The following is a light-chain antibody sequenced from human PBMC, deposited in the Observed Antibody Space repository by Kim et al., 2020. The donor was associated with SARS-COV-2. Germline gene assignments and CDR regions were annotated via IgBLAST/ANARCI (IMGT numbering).Light chain of an antibody. CDR3: SSYTTSSTLV. Sequence: GQSINSSCTGTSRDVGAYNYVSWYQQHPGKAPKLMIYDVTNRPSGVSNRFSGSKSGKTASLTISGLQAEDEGDYYCSSYTTSSTLVFGGGTQLTVL. V-gene: IGLV2-14*03. CDR1: SRDVGAYNY. CDR2: DVT. J-gene: IGLJ2*01.